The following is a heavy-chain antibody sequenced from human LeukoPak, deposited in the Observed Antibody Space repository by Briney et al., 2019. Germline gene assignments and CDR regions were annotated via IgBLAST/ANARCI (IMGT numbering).Heavy chain of an antibody. V-gene: IGHV1-18*01. CDR3: ARGARGDFDWLSTQNAFDI. CDR1: GYTFTSYG. CDR2: ISAYNGNT. Sequence: GASVKVSCKASGYTFTSYGISWVRQAPGQGLEWMGWISAYNGNTNYAQKLQGRVTMTTDTSTSTAYMELRSLRSDDTAVYYCARGARGDFDWLSTQNAFDIWGQGTMVTVSS. J-gene: IGHJ3*02. D-gene: IGHD3-9*01.